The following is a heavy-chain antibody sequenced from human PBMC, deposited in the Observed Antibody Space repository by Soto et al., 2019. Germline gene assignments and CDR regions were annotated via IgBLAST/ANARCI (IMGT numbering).Heavy chain of an antibody. Sequence: ASVKVSCKASGYTFTSYDINWVRQATGQGLEWMGWMNPNSGNTGYAQKFQGRVTMTRNTSISTAYMELSSLRSEDTAVYYCAREGNDLYTFDPWGQGTLVTVSS. D-gene: IGHD1-1*01. J-gene: IGHJ5*02. V-gene: IGHV1-8*01. CDR1: GYTFTSYD. CDR2: MNPNSGNT. CDR3: AREGNDLYTFDP.